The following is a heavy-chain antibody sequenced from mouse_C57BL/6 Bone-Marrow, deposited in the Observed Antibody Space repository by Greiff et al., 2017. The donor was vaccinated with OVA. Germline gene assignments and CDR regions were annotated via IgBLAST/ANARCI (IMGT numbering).Heavy chain of an antibody. CDR3: ARDRRLYAMDY. V-gene: IGHV5-4*01. Sequence: EVQLVESGGGLVKPGGSLKLSCAASGFTFSSYAMSWVRQTPEKRLEWVATISDGGSYTYYPDNVKGRVTISRDNAKNNLYLQMSHLKSEDTAMYYCARDRRLYAMDYWGQGTSVTVSS. CDR2: ISDGGSYT. CDR1: GFTFSSYA. J-gene: IGHJ4*01.